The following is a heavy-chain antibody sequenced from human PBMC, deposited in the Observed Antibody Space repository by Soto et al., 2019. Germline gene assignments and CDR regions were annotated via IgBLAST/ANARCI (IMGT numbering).Heavy chain of an antibody. Sequence: QVHLVQSGSEVKKPGSSVKVSCKASGGTFSSDAISWVRQAPGQGLEWMGGIIPMLETANYAQNSQGRLTISADEYTRTAYMELSILSTDDTVVYYRGRYGHYDYVWDTCRHEAIDICGQGALVTGS. J-gene: IGHJ3*02. CDR1: GGTFSSDA. CDR3: GRYGHYDYVWDTCRHEAIDI. CDR2: IIPMLETA. V-gene: IGHV1-69*01. D-gene: IGHD3-16*01.